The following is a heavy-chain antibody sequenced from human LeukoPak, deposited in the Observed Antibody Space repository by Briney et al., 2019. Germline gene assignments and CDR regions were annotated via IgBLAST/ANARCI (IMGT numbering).Heavy chain of an antibody. J-gene: IGHJ6*03. Sequence: PSETLSLTCTVSGGSISSGGYYWSWIRQHPGKGLEWIGYIYYSGSTYYNPSLKSRVTISVDTSKNQFSLKLSSVTAADTAVYYCARSQYNWNYADYYYYMDVWGKGTTVTVSS. CDR2: IYYSGST. D-gene: IGHD1-7*01. CDR1: GGSISSGGYY. V-gene: IGHV4-31*03. CDR3: ARSQYNWNYADYYYYMDV.